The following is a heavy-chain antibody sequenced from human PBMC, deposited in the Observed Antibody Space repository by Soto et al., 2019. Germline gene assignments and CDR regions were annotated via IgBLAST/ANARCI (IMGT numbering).Heavy chain of an antibody. CDR2: ISGSGGST. CDR1: GFTFSSYA. J-gene: IGHJ4*02. CDR3: AKDPGGDSRFDY. Sequence: EVQLLESGGGLVQPGGSLRLSCAASGFTFSSYAMSWVRQAPGKGLEWVSAISGSGGSTYYADSVKGRFTISRDNSKNTLYLQMNSLRAKDTAVYYCAKDPGGDSRFDYWGQGTLVTVSS. D-gene: IGHD2-21*02. V-gene: IGHV3-23*01.